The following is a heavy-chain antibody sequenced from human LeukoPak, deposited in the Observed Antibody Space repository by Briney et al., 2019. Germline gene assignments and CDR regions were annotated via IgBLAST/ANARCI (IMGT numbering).Heavy chain of an antibody. CDR3: ARHYYDSSNFDY. J-gene: IGHJ4*02. CDR1: GGSFSGYY. V-gene: IGHV4-34*01. D-gene: IGHD3-22*01. CDR2: INHSGST. Sequence: SETLSLTCAVYGGSFSGYYWSWIRQPPGKGLEWIGEINHSGSTNYNPSLKSRVTISVDTSKNQFSLKLSSVTAADTAVYYCARHYYDSSNFDYWGQGTLVTVSS.